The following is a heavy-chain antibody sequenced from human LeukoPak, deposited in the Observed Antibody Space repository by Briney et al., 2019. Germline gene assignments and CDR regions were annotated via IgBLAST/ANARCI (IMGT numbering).Heavy chain of an antibody. J-gene: IGHJ4*02. D-gene: IGHD3-22*01. CDR2: IYYSGST. CDR3: ARLVRTYYYDSSDFDY. CDR1: GGSISSSSYY. V-gene: IGHV4-39*01. Sequence: SATLSLTCTVSGGSISSSSYYRGWIRPPPGKGLEWIGIIYYSGSTYYNPSLKSRVTISVDTSKNQFSLKLSSVTAADTAVYYCARLVRTYYYDSSDFDYWGQGTLVTVSS.